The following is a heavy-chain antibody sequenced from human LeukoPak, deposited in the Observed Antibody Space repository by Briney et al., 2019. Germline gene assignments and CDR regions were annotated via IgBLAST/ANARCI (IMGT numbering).Heavy chain of an antibody. CDR2: ISGSGGST. CDR3: AKDHSTYYHDSRTLDY. V-gene: IGHV3-23*01. CDR1: GFTFSSYD. J-gene: IGHJ4*02. Sequence: GSLRLSCAVSGFTFSSYDMSWVRQAPGKGLEWVSGISGSGGSTYYADSVKGRFTISRDNSKNTLYLQMNSLRAEDTAVYYCAKDHSTYYHDSRTLDYWGQGTLVTVSS. D-gene: IGHD3-22*01.